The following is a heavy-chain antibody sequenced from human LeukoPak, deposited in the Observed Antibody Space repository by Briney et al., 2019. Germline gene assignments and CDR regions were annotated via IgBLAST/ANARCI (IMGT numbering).Heavy chain of an antibody. J-gene: IGHJ4*02. Sequence: GGSLRLSCAASGFTFSSCGFNWVRQAPGKGLEWVSSIGPTGTDRYYADSVRGRFTISRDNAKNSMYLQMDSLRDEDTAVYYCATETIGRHYDYWGRGTLLTVSS. D-gene: IGHD1-14*01. CDR1: GFTFSSCG. V-gene: IGHV3-21*01. CDR2: IGPTGTDR. CDR3: ATETIGRHYDY.